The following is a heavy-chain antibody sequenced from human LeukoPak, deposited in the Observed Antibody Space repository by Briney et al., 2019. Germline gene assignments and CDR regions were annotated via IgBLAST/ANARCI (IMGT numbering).Heavy chain of an antibody. CDR2: ITPSGST. D-gene: IGHD3-22*01. CDR3: ASSFYYDSRDY. Sequence: SETLSLTCVVYGGSFSGYFWSWIRQPPGKGLEWIGEITPSGSTNYSPSLKSRVSISIDTSKKKLSLRSTSVTAADSAVYYCASSFYYDSRDYWGQGTLVTVSS. J-gene: IGHJ4*02. V-gene: IGHV4-34*01. CDR1: GGSFSGYF.